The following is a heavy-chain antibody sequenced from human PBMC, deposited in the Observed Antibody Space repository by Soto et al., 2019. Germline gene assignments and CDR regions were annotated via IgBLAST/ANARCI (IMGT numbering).Heavy chain of an antibody. D-gene: IGHD3-3*01. CDR1: GFTFDDYA. J-gene: IGHJ4*02. V-gene: IGHV3-9*01. Sequence: SLRVSCAASGFTFDDYAMHWVRQAPGKGLEWVSGISWNSGSIGYADSVKGRFTISRDNSKNTLYLQMNSLRAEDTAAYYCAKSRYDFWSGSFDYWGQGTLVTVSS. CDR3: AKSRYDFWSGSFDY. CDR2: ISWNSGSI.